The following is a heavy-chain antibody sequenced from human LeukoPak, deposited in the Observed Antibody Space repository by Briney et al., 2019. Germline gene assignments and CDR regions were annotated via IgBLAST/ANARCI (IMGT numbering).Heavy chain of an antibody. D-gene: IGHD1-26*01. CDR1: GFTFSNAW. CDR2: IKSKTAGETT. V-gene: IGHV3-15*01. Sequence: GGSLSLSCAASGFTFSNAWMSWVRQAPGKGLEWVGRIKSKTAGETTDYAAPVKGRFIILRDDSKNTLYLQMKSLKTEDTAVYYCTTDPYSGSSYYSFYSGMDVWGHGTAVTVSS. CDR3: TTDPYSGSSYYSFYSGMDV. J-gene: IGHJ6*02.